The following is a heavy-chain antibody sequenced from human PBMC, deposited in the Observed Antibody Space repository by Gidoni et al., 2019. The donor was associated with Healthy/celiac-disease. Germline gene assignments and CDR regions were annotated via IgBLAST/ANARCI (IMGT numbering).Heavy chain of an antibody. J-gene: IGHJ4*02. D-gene: IGHD2-2*01. CDR3: ARVEGYCSSTSCSKFDY. CDR1: GFTFSSYS. CDR2: ISSSSSYI. V-gene: IGHV3-21*01. Sequence: EVQLVESGGGLVKPGGSLRLSCAASGFTFSSYSMNWVRQAPGKGLEGVSSISSSSSYIYYADSVKGRFTISRDNAKNSLYLQMNSLRAEDTAVYYCARVEGYCSSTSCSKFDYWGQGTLVTVSS.